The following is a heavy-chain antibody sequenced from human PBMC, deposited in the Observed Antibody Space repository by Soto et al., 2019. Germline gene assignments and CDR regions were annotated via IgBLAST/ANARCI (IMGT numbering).Heavy chain of an antibody. J-gene: IGHJ6*02. CDR3: ARRYSGSYPWYYYYGMDV. CDR2: IYHSGST. V-gene: IGHV4-4*02. CDR1: GGSISSSNW. Sequence: SETLSLTCAVSGGSISSSNWCSCVRQPPGKGLEWIGEIYHSGSTNYNPSLKSRVTISVDKSKNQFSLKLSSVTAADTAVYYCARRYSGSYPWYYYYGMDVWGQGTTVTVSS. D-gene: IGHD1-26*01.